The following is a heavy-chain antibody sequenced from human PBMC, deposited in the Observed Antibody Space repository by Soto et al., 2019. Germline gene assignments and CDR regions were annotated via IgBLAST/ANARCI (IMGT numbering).Heavy chain of an antibody. Sequence: SETLSLTGTVSIGSISTYYWSWIRQPPGKGLEWIGYTHYSGTTHYNPSLKSRVTTSVDTSKNQFSLRLSSVTAADTAIYYCAGSYGNAWYTYWGQGTLVTVSS. D-gene: IGHD6-13*01. J-gene: IGHJ4*01. CDR1: IGSISTYY. V-gene: IGHV4-59*01. CDR3: AGSYGNAWYTY. CDR2: THYSGTT.